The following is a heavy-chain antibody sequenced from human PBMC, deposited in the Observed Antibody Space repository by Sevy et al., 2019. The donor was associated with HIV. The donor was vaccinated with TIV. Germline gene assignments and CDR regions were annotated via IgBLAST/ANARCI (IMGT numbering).Heavy chain of an antibody. CDR2: IYYSGST. CDR3: ARHGSTPFFNWFDP. V-gene: IGHV4-39*01. D-gene: IGHD3-3*01. CDR1: GGSISSSSYY. Sequence: SETLSLTCTVSGGSISSSSYYWGWIRQPPGKGLEWIGSIYYSGSTYYNPSLKSRFTISVDTSKNQFSLVLSSVTAADTAMYYCARHGSTPFFNWFDPWGQGTLVTVSS. J-gene: IGHJ5*02.